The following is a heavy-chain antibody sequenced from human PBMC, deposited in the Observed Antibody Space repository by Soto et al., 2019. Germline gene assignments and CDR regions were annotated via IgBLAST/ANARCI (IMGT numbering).Heavy chain of an antibody. Sequence: QVQLVQSGAEVKKPGASVKVSCKASGYTFTGYYMHWVRQAPGQGLAWMGWINPNSGGTNYAQKFQGRVTMTRDTSISTAYIELGRVRSDDTAGYYCARGYGSGGSFYGNWFEPWGQGTLVTVSS. CDR2: INPNSGGT. CDR1: GYTFTGYY. D-gene: IGHD2-15*01. J-gene: IGHJ5*02. CDR3: ARGYGSGGSFYGNWFEP. V-gene: IGHV1-2*02.